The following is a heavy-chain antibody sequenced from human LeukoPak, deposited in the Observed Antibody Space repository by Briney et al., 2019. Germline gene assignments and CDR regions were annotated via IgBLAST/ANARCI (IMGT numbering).Heavy chain of an antibody. CDR1: GFTFSSYD. V-gene: IGHV3-23*01. CDR3: ARVYYGSGSLHYYYYYMDV. D-gene: IGHD3-10*01. CDR2: ISGSGSST. J-gene: IGHJ6*03. Sequence: GGSLRLSCAASGFTFSSYDMSWVRQAPGKGLEWVSGISGSGSSTYYADSVKGRFTISRDNSKNTLYLQMNSLRAEDTAVYYCARVYYGSGSLHYYYYYMDVWGKGTTVTISS.